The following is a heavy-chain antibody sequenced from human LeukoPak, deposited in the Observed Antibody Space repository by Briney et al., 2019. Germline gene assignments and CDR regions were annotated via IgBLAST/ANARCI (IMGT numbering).Heavy chain of an antibody. CDR2: IIPIFGTA. Sequence: GASVKVSCRASGGTFNSYAISWVRQAPGQGLEWMGRIIPIFGTANYAQKFQGRVTITTDESTSTAYMELSSLRSEDTAVYYCAREEIVQWELLGFDYWDQGTLVTVSS. CDR1: GGTFNSYA. D-gene: IGHD1-26*01. V-gene: IGHV1-69*05. J-gene: IGHJ4*02. CDR3: AREEIVQWELLGFDY.